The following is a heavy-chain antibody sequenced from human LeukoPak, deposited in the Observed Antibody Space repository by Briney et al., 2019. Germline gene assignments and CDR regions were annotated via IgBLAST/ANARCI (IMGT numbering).Heavy chain of an antibody. CDR1: GFTLSSYD. CDR3: AREGGDYLIDY. Sequence: PGGSLRLSCAASGFTLSSYDMHWVRQAPGKGLEWVTVIWYDGSNKYYADSVKGRFTISRDNSKNTVYLQMNSLTAEDTAVYYCAREGGDYLIDYWGQGTLVTVSS. CDR2: IWYDGSNK. J-gene: IGHJ4*02. D-gene: IGHD4-17*01. V-gene: IGHV3-33*01.